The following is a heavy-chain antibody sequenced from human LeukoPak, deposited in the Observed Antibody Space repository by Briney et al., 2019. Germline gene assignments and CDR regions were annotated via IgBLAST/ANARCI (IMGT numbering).Heavy chain of an antibody. CDR2: ISGSGSYI. J-gene: IGHJ4*02. V-gene: IGHV3-21*06. D-gene: IGHD3-10*01. CDR3: VRERFHGSGAPKFDF. Sequence: GGSLRLSCAASGFTFSNAWMNWVRQTPRKGLEWVSCISGSGSYIYYADSVKGRFTISRDNAKNSLHLQVNSLRAEDTAVYYCVRERFHGSGAPKFDFWGQGTLVTVSS. CDR1: GFTFSNAW.